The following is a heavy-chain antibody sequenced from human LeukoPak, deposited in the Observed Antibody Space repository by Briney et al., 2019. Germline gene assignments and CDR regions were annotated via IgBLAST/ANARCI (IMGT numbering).Heavy chain of an antibody. D-gene: IGHD3-22*01. J-gene: IGHJ1*01. CDR3: AKDYDSSGYYYGEYFQH. V-gene: IGHV3-23*01. CDR2: ISGSGGST. CDR1: GFTFSSYA. Sequence: GGSLRLSCAASGFTFSSYAMSWVRQTPGKGLEWVSAISGSGGSTYYADSVKGRFTISRDNSKNTLYLQMNSLRAEDTAVYYCAKDYDSSGYYYGEYFQHWGQGILVTVSS.